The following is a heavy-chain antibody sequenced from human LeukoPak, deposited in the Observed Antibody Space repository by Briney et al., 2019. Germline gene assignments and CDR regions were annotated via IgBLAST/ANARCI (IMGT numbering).Heavy chain of an antibody. V-gene: IGHV1-69*01. CDR3: ARDLAVTRKMDV. Sequence: SGRVSCNAAGGTVSSYAIIGGRQSPGQGLEWMGGIIPIFGTANYAQKFQGRVTITADESTSTAYMELSSLRSEDTAVYYCARDLAVTRKMDVWGQGTTVTVSS. J-gene: IGHJ6*02. CDR1: GGTVSSYA. D-gene: IGHD4-17*01. CDR2: IIPIFGTA.